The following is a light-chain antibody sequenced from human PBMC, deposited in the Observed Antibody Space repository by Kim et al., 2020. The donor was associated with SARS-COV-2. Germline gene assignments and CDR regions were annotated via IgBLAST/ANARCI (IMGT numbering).Light chain of an antibody. J-gene: IGKJ1*01. V-gene: IGKV1-27*01. CDR2: RAY. CDR3: HNYNTSPWT. Sequence: DIEMTQSPSSLSASVGDRVTLTCRSSQDVSKHLAWYQQKPGKAPNLLIFRAYALQSGVPSRFSGAGSGTDFTLTISSLQPEDVATYYCHNYNTSPWTFGQGTKVDIK. CDR1: QDVSKH.